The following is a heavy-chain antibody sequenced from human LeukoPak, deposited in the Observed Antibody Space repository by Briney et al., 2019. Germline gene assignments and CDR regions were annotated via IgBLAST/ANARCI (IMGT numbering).Heavy chain of an antibody. CDR2: ISSGSAYI. D-gene: IGHD1-1*01. CDR1: GFTFSNYP. CDR3: ASLGGTPLPMDV. V-gene: IGHV3-21*01. Sequence: PGGSLRLSCAASGFTFSNYPMNWVRQAPGKGLEWVSSISSGSAYIFYADSVKGRFTISRDNAKKSLNLQMNSLRVEDTAVYYCASLGGTPLPMDVWGKGTTVTVSS. J-gene: IGHJ6*03.